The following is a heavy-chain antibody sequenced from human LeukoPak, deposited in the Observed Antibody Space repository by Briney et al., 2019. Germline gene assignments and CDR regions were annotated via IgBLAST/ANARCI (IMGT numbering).Heavy chain of an antibody. CDR1: GGSISSYY. V-gene: IGHV4-59*01. D-gene: IGHD4-17*01. Sequence: SETLSLTCTVSGGSISSYYWSWIRQPPGKGLEWIGYIYYSGSTNYNLSLKSRVTISVDTSKNQFSLKLSSVTAADTAVYYCASLQTSSGDYEGYFDYWGQGTLVTVSS. CDR2: IYYSGST. CDR3: ASLQTSSGDYEGYFDY. J-gene: IGHJ4*02.